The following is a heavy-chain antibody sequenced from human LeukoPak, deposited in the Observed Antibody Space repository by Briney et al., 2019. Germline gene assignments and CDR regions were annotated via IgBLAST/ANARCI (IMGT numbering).Heavy chain of an antibody. CDR3: ARDRRYDFWSGTLGKFGY. J-gene: IGHJ4*02. D-gene: IGHD3-3*01. V-gene: IGHV3-21*01. Sequence: GGSLRLSRAASGFTFSSYSMNWVRQAPGKGLEWVSSISSSSSYIYYADSVKGRFTISRDNAKNSLYLQMNSLRAEDTAVYYCARDRRYDFWSGTLGKFGYWGQGTLVTVSS. CDR1: GFTFSSYS. CDR2: ISSSSSYI.